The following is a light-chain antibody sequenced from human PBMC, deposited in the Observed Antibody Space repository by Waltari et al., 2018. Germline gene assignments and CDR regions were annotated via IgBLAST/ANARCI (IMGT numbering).Light chain of an antibody. V-gene: IGKV1-9*01. J-gene: IGKJ1*01. Sequence: IQLTQSPSSLSASVGDRVTITCRASQGISSYLAWYQQKPGKAPNLLIYAASTLQSGVPSRFSGSGSGTDFTLTISSLQPEDFATYYCQQLNSYPSWTFGQGTKVEIK. CDR2: AAS. CDR3: QQLNSYPSWT. CDR1: QGISSY.